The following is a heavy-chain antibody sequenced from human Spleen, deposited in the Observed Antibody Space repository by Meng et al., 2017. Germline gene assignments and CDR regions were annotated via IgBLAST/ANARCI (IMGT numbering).Heavy chain of an antibody. Sequence: QVDMQDAGPGLGKPSQTLSLTGTVSGGSIGSGGYDWSWIRQHPGKGLEWIGYIYYSGSTYYNPSLKSRVTISVDTSKNQFSLKLSSVTAADTAVYYCARDSPPTDFFWYFDLWGRGTLVTVSS. CDR1: GGSIGSGGYD. J-gene: IGHJ2*01. V-gene: IGHV4-31*03. CDR3: ARDSPPTDFFWYFDL. CDR2: IYYSGST. D-gene: IGHD3/OR15-3a*01.